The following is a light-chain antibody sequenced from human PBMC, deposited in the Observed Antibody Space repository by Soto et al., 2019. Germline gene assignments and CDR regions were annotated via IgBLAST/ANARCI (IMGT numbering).Light chain of an antibody. Sequence: EIVLTQSPGTLSLSPGERATLSCRASQSVSSTFLARYQQKPGQAPSLLIFGVSNRATGIPDRFSGSGSGTDFTLTISRLEPEDFAVYYCGQFVSAPPRTFGQGTKVEIK. CDR2: GVS. J-gene: IGKJ1*01. V-gene: IGKV3-20*01. CDR3: GQFVSAPPRT. CDR1: QSVSSTF.